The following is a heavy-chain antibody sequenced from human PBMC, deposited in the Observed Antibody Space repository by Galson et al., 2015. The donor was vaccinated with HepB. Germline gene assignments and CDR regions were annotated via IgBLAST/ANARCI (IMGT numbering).Heavy chain of an antibody. J-gene: IGHJ4*02. D-gene: IGHD4-17*01. Sequence: SLRLSCAASGFTFGIYSMSWVRQAPGKGLEWVAITNGDESVKNYADAVKGRFTISRDNAMNSLYLQMNSLRVEDTAVYYCARDKGYGTFDYWGQGTLVTVSS. V-gene: IGHV3-7*01. CDR3: ARDKGYGTFDY. CDR1: GFTFGIYS. CDR2: TNGDESVK.